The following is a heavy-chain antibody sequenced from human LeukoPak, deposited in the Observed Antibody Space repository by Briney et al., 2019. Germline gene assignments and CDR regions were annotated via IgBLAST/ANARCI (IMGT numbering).Heavy chain of an antibody. V-gene: IGHV3-23*01. Sequence: TGGSLRLSCAASGFIFSNYAMTWVRQAPGKGLEWVSAIGGSGASTYYADSVKGRFTISRDNSKSTVYLQMNSLRAEDTAVYYCAKALYGDYVLGDYWGQGTLVTVSS. CDR1: GFIFSNYA. CDR3: AKALYGDYVLGDY. J-gene: IGHJ4*02. CDR2: IGGSGAST. D-gene: IGHD4-17*01.